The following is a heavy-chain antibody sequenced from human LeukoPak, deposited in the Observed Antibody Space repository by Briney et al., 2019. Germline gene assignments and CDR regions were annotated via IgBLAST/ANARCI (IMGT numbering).Heavy chain of an antibody. CDR3: VRWQYYDSSGYYYYFYY. D-gene: IGHD3-22*01. V-gene: IGHV3-7*01. Sequence: PAGSLRLSCAASGFTFSSYAMSWVRQAPGTGLGWVANINQDGSEKYYLDSGKGRLTISRDNANKYLFLQMNSSRADATAVFYCVRWQYYDSSGYYYYFYYWGQGTLVTVSS. CDR2: INQDGSEK. CDR1: GFTFSSYA. J-gene: IGHJ4*02.